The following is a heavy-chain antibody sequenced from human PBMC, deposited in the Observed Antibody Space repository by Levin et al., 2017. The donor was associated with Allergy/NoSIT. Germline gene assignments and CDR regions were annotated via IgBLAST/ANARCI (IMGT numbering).Heavy chain of an antibody. J-gene: IGHJ4*02. V-gene: IGHV3-11*01. CDR2: ISNSATDL. CDR3: ARVSQTVAAGIFDY. CDR1: GFTFSDYF. D-gene: IGHD6-13*01. Sequence: GGSLRLSCAASGFTFSDYFISWIRQAPGKGPEWIAHISNSATDLYYADSVKGRFTVSRDNAKESLYLHLSSLRAEDTAVYYCARVSQTVAAGIFDYWGQGTLVTVSS.